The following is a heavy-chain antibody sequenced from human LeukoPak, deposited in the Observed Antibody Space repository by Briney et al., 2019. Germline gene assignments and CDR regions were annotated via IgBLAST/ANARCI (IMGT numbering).Heavy chain of an antibody. Sequence: GGSLRLSCAASGFTFSSYSMNWVRQAPGKGLEWVSYISSSSSTIYYADSVKGRFTISRDNAKNSLYLQMNGLRVEDTAVYYCARQFDSWGQGTLVTVSS. CDR1: GFTFSSYS. CDR3: ARQFDS. V-gene: IGHV3-48*01. CDR2: ISSSSSTI. J-gene: IGHJ4*02.